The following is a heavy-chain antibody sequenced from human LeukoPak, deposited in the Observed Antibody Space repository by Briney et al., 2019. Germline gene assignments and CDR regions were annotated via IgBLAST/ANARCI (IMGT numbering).Heavy chain of an antibody. Sequence: ASVKVSCKASGYTFTSYGISWVRQAPGQGLEWMGWISAYNGNTNFAQKLQGRVTMTTDTSTGTAYMDQRSLRSDDTAVYYCARDQAATNTQVRFCLDWGQGTLVTVSS. D-gene: IGHD3-9*01. V-gene: IGHV1-18*01. CDR2: ISAYNGNT. CDR3: ARDQAATNTQVRFCLD. J-gene: IGHJ4*02. CDR1: GYTFTSYG.